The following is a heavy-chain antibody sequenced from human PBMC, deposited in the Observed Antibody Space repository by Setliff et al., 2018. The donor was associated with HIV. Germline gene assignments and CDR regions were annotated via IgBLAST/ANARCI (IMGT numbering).Heavy chain of an antibody. J-gene: IGHJ4*02. CDR3: AKDKTEGAMGH. Sequence: ASVKVSCKASGYTFTSYDISWVRQAPGQGLEWMGWISAYNGRTQYAQKFQGRVTMTRDTSTSTAYMELNSLSSEDTAVYYCAKDKTEGAMGHWGQGTLVTVSS. CDR2: ISAYNGRT. V-gene: IGHV1-18*01. D-gene: IGHD1-26*01. CDR1: GYTFTSYD.